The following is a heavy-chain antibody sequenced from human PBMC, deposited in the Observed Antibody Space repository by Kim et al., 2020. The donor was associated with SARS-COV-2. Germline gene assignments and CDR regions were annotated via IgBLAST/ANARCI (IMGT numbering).Heavy chain of an antibody. CDR1: GFTFSNAW. J-gene: IGHJ6*02. D-gene: IGHD3-3*01. CDR3: TTDYPSFWSGYSYGMDV. V-gene: IGHV3-15*01. Sequence: GWSLRLSCAASGFTFSNAWMSWVRQAPGKGLEWVGRIKSKTDGGTTDYAAPVKGRFTISRDDSKNTLYLQMNSLKTEDTAVYYCTTDYPSFWSGYSYGMDVWGQGTTVTVSS. CDR2: IKSKTDGGTT.